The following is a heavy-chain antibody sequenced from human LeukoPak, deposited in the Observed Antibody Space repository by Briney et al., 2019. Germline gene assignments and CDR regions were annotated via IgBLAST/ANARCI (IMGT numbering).Heavy chain of an antibody. V-gene: IGHV5-51*01. CDR2: IYPGDSDT. D-gene: IGHD7-27*01. Sequence: GESLKISCRGSGYSFTSYWIGWVRQMPGKGLEWMGIIYPGDSDTRYSPSFQGQVTISADKSISTAYLQWSSLKASDTAMYYCARRGTGDGYYYGMDVWGQGTTVTVSS. J-gene: IGHJ6*02. CDR1: GYSFTSYW. CDR3: ARRGTGDGYYYGMDV.